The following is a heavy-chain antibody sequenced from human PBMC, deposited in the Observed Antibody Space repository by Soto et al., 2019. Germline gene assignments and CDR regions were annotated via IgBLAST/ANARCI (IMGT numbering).Heavy chain of an antibody. CDR1: GFTFSSYA. V-gene: IGHV3-23*01. D-gene: IGHD3-3*01. J-gene: IGHJ4*02. CDR3: AKDLGDFWSGYYGALVY. CDR2: ISGSGGST. Sequence: GGSLRLSCAASGFTFSSYAMSWVRQAPGKGLEWVSAISGSGGSTYYADSVKGRFTISRDNSKNTLYLQMNSLRAEDTAVYYCAKDLGDFWSGYYGALVYWGQGTLVTVSS.